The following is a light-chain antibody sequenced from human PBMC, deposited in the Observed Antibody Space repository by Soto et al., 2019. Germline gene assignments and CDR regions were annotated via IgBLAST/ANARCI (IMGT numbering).Light chain of an antibody. J-gene: IGKJ5*01. CDR2: AAS. CDR3: QQSYSTHLT. V-gene: IGKV1-39*01. CDR1: QSISSY. Sequence: DIQMTQSPSSLSASVGDRVTITCRASQSISSYLNWYQQKPGKAPKLLIYAASSLQSGVPSRFSGSGSGTDLTLTISSLQPEDFAPYYCQQSYSTHLTFGQGTRLEIK.